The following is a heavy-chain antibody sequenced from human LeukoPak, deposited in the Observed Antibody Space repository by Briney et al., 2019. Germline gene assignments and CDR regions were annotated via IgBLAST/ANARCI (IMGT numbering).Heavy chain of an antibody. CDR2: ITSNGGST. J-gene: IGHJ4*02. D-gene: IGHD1-1*01. Sequence: PGGSLRLSCSASGFTFSSYAMHWVRQAPGKGLEYVSAITSNGGSTYYADSVKGRFTISRDNSKNTVYLQMSSLRAEDTAVYYCKIFPRQQLRDYWGQGTLVTVSS. CDR3: KIFPRQQLRDY. V-gene: IGHV3-64D*06. CDR1: GFTFSSYA.